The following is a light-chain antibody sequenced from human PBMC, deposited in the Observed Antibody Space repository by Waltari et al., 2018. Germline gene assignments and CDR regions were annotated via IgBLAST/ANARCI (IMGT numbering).Light chain of an antibody. J-gene: IGLJ2*01. Sequence: QSVLAQPPSVSGAPGQRVTISCTGSSSNTGPGHPVPWYQEFPGTAPKLLIYGDSNRPSGVPDRFSGSKSGTSASLAITGLQAEDEANYYCQSFDTSLGAIFGGGTKVTVL. CDR3: QSFDTSLGAI. CDR1: SSNTGPGHP. CDR2: GDS. V-gene: IGLV1-40*01.